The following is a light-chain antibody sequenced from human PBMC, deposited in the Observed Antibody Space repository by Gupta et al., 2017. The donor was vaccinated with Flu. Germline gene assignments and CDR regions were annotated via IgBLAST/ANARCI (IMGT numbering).Light chain of an antibody. CDR3: QVWDGGRDDSGL. CDR2: DDS. V-gene: IGLV3-21*02. CDR1: NIGSKS. J-gene: IGLJ2*01. Sequence: SYVLTQPPSVSVAPGQTARMTCGGTNIGSKSVHWYQQKPGQAPVVVVYDDSDRPSGIPERFSGSHSGNTATLTINRVDAGDEADYYCQVWDGGRDDSGLFGGGTKRTVL.